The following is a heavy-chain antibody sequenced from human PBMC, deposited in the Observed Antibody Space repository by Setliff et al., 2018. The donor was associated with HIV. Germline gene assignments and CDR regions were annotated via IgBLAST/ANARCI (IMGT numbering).Heavy chain of an antibody. D-gene: IGHD3-3*01. CDR1: GYTFTDYY. Sequence: GASVKVSCKASGYTFTDYYFHWVRQAPGQGLEWMGWINPKFGGTLYAQKFQGRVTMTRDMSISTVYMELSSLSSDDTAVYYCARDLSTHWSGYSLGYWGQGTLVTVSS. CDR3: ARDLSTHWSGYSLGY. V-gene: IGHV1-2*02. J-gene: IGHJ4*02. CDR2: INPKFGGT.